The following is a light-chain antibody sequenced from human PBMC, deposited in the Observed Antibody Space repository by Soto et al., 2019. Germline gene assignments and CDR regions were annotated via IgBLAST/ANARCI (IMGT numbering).Light chain of an antibody. CDR1: QSISNY. CDR3: QPSYGTPLT. Sequence: DMEMTQSPSSLSASVGDRVTITCRASQSISNYLNWYQHKPGKVPKLLIYAASSLKSGVPTRFSGSGSGTDFTLTINSLQPEDFATYYCQPSYGTPLTFGGGTKIEIK. V-gene: IGKV1-39*01. J-gene: IGKJ4*01. CDR2: AAS.